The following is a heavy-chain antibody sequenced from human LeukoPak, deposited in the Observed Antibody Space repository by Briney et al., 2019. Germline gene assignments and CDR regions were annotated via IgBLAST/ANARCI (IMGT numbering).Heavy chain of an antibody. CDR3: AKDSYGSGFDY. V-gene: IGHV3-30*18. J-gene: IGHJ4*02. Sequence: GGSLRLSCVASGFTFSSYGMHWVRQAPGKGLEWVAVISYEGSKKYYADSAKGRFTISRDNSRNTLYLQMNSLRVEDTAVYYCAKDSYGSGFDYWGQGTLVTVSS. CDR2: ISYEGSKK. D-gene: IGHD3-10*01. CDR1: GFTFSSYG.